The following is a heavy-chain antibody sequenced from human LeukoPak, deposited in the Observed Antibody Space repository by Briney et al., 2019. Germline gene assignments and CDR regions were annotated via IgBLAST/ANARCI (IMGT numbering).Heavy chain of an antibody. CDR1: GFTFSSYA. CDR3: AREPYSSGWYYFDY. J-gene: IGHJ4*02. CDR2: ISYDGSNK. D-gene: IGHD6-19*01. Sequence: PGRFLRLSCAASGFTFSSYAMHWVRQAPGKGLEWVAVISYDGSNKYYADSVKGRFTISRDNSKNTLYLQMNSLRAEDTAVYYCAREPYSSGWYYFDYWGQGTLVTVSS. V-gene: IGHV3-30-3*01.